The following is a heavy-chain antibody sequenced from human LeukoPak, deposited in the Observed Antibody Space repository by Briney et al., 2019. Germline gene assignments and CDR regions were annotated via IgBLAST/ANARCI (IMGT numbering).Heavy chain of an antibody. CDR3: ARGRYFDY. V-gene: IGHV4-39*07. CDR2: IFYSGST. CDR1: GGSISTSSYY. Sequence: SETLSLTCTVSGGSISTSSYYWGWVRQPPGKGLEWIGNIFYSGSTYYSPSLKSRVTISLDTSRNQFSLKLNSVTAADTAVYYCARGRYFDYWGQGILVTVSS. J-gene: IGHJ4*02.